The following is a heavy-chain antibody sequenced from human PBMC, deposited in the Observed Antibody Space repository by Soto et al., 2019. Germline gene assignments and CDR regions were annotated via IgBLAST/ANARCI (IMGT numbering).Heavy chain of an antibody. J-gene: IGHJ4*02. CDR2: IYYSGST. Sequence: PEDLYITGSVFGGYISSDSWSWIPQPPGKGLEWIGYIYYSGSTNYNPSLKSRVTISVDTSKNQFSLKLNSMTAADTAVYYCARHNYGSGSTYFDYWGQGTLVTVS. CDR3: ARHNYGSGSTYFDY. CDR1: GGYISSDS. D-gene: IGHD3-10*01. V-gene: IGHV4-59*08.